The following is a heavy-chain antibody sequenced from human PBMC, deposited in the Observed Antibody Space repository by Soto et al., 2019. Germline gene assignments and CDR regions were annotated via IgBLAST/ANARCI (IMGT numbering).Heavy chain of an antibody. CDR2: ISYDGSNT. CDR1: GFTFSTYG. V-gene: IGHV3-30*18. Sequence: QVQLVESGGGVVQPGRSLRLSCAASGFTFSTYGMHWVRQAPGKGLEWVAVISYDGSNTYYADSVKGRFTISRDYSKNTLYLQMNSLRAEDTAVYYCAKSSLHYWYFDLWGRGTLVTVSS. CDR3: AKSSLHYWYFDL. J-gene: IGHJ2*01.